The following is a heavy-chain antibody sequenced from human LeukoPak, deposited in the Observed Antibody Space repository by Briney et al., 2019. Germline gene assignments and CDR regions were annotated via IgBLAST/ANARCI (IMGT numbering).Heavy chain of an antibody. Sequence: PSETLSLTCTVSGDSFSSYFWSWIRQPAGKGLEWIGRMYTSGITNSNPSLKSRVTMSVDTSKNQFSLNLTSVTAADTAVYYCAREITGTRGVDYWGQGMLVTVSS. D-gene: IGHD1-7*01. CDR1: GDSFSSYF. CDR3: AREITGTRGVDY. J-gene: IGHJ4*02. CDR2: MYTSGIT. V-gene: IGHV4-4*07.